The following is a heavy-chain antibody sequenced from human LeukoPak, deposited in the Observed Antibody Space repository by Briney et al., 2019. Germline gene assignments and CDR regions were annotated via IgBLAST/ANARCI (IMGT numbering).Heavy chain of an antibody. V-gene: IGHV3-11*04. Sequence: PGGSLRLSCAASGFTFCDYYMSWIRQAPGKGLEWVSYISNSGSTIYYADSLKGGFTVSRDNAKNSLYLQMNSLRAEDTAVYYCARGPHSALDTDDAFDIWGQGTMVTVSS. J-gene: IGHJ3*02. CDR3: ARGPHSALDTDDAFDI. CDR1: GFTFCDYY. CDR2: ISNSGSTI. D-gene: IGHD5-18*01.